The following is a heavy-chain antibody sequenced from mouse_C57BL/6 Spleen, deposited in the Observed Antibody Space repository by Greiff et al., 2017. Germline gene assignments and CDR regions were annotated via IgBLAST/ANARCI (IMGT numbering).Heavy chain of an antibody. CDR2: IDPEDGET. D-gene: IGHD2-4*01. J-gene: IGHJ3*01. CDR1: GFNIKDYY. Sequence: EVQLKESGAELLKPGASVKLSCTASGFNIKDYYMHWVKQRTEQGLEWIGRIDPEDGETKYAPKFQGKATITADTSSNTAYLQLSSLTSEDTAVYYCARSGDYDDAWFAYWGQGTLVTVSA. CDR3: ARSGDYDDAWFAY. V-gene: IGHV14-2*01.